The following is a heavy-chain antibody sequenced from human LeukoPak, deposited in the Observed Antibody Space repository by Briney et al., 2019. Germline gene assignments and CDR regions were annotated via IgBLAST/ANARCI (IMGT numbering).Heavy chain of an antibody. CDR3: ARGGYSSGWYYDY. CDR1: GYTFTGYY. CDR2: INPNSGGT. J-gene: IGHJ4*02. Sequence: ASVKVSCKASGYTFTGYYMHWVRQAPGQGLEWMGWINPNSGGTNYAQKFQGRVTMTRDTSISTAYMELSRLRSDGTAVYYCARGGYSSGWYYDYWGQGTLVTVSS. D-gene: IGHD6-19*01. V-gene: IGHV1-2*02.